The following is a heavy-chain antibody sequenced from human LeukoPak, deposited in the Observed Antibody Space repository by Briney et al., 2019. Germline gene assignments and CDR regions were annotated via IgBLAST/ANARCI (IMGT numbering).Heavy chain of an antibody. Sequence: PGGTLRLSCAASGFAFSSYGMSWVRQVPGKGLEWVSGISGSGGSTYYADSVKGRFTISSDNSKSTLYLQMNSLRAEDTAVYYCAKEVRYGDYILGWYFDLWGRGTLVTVSS. J-gene: IGHJ2*01. CDR2: ISGSGGST. D-gene: IGHD4-17*01. CDR3: AKEVRYGDYILGWYFDL. CDR1: GFAFSSYG. V-gene: IGHV3-23*01.